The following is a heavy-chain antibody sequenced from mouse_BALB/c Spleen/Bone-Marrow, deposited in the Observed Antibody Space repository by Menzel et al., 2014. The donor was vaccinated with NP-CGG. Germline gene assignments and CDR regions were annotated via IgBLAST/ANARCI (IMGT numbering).Heavy chain of an antibody. J-gene: IGHJ4*01. CDR3: ARNYGNYVGAMDY. V-gene: IGHV2-6*02. CDR2: IWSDGST. Sequence: VKLVESGPGLVAPPQSLSITCTVSGFSLTSYGVHWVRQPPGKGLEWLVVIWSDGSTTYNSALKSRLSISKDNSKSQVFLKMNSLQTDDTAMYYCARNYGNYVGAMDYWGQGTSVTVSS. D-gene: IGHD2-1*01. CDR1: GFSLTSYG.